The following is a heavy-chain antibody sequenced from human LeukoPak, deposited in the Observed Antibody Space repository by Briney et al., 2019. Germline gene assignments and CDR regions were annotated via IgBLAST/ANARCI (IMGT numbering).Heavy chain of an antibody. CDR1: GFTFNNYA. J-gene: IGHJ4*02. V-gene: IGHV3-23*01. Sequence: GGSLRLSCAASGFTFNNYAMNWVRQAPGKGLEWVSVITSSGSTYADSVKGRFTISRDNSKNTLYLQMNSLRAEDTAIYYCAKDLYGDYDFACWGRGTLVIVSS. CDR2: ITSSGST. D-gene: IGHD4-17*01. CDR3: AKDLYGDYDFAC.